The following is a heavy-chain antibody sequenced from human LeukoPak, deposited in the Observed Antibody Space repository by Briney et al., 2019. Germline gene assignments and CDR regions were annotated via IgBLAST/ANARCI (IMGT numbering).Heavy chain of an antibody. J-gene: IGHJ5*02. D-gene: IGHD6-19*01. V-gene: IGHV4-59*08. CDR1: GGSISSYY. CDR2: IYYSGST. CDR3: ARHMGSGWYGIAPWFDP. Sequence: KSSETLSLTCTVSGGSISSYYWSWIRQPPGKGLEWIGYIYYSGSTNYNPSLKSRVTISVDTSKNQFSLKLSSVTAADTAVYYCARHMGSGWYGIAPWFDPWGQGTLVTVSS.